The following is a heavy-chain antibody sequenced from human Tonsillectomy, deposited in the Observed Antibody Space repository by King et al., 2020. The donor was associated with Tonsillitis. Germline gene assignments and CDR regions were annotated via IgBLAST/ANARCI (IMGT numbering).Heavy chain of an antibody. CDR2: IYYSGYT. CDR1: GGSISSYY. CDR3: ARLFDHNYGSGSYRWFDP. V-gene: IGHV4-59*08. Sequence: QLQESGPGLVKPSETLSLTCTVSGGSISSYYWSWIRQPPGKGLEWIGYIYYSGYTNYNPSLKSRVTISVDTSKNQFSLKLRSVTAADTAVYHCARLFDHNYGSGSYRWFDPWGQGTLVTVSS. J-gene: IGHJ5*02. D-gene: IGHD3-10*01.